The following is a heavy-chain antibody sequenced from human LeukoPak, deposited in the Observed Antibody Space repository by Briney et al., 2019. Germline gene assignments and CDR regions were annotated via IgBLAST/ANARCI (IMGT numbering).Heavy chain of an antibody. CDR2: ISNSGSTI. J-gene: IGHJ4*02. Sequence: GGSLRLSCAASGFTFSSYEMNWVRQALGKGLEWVSYISNSGSTIYYADSVKGRFTISRDNAKNSLYVQMNSLRAEDTAVYYRARGVGNNYGYPDYWGQGTLVTVSS. D-gene: IGHD5-18*01. V-gene: IGHV3-48*03. CDR1: GFTFSSYE. CDR3: ARGVGNNYGYPDY.